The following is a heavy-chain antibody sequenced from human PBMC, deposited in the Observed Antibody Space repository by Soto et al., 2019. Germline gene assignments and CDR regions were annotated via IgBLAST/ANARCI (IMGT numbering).Heavy chain of an antibody. V-gene: IGHV3-66*01. CDR2: IYIAGGT. Sequence: EVQLVESGGGLVQPGGPLRLSCAAPGFSVTTNYLTWVRQAPGKGLEWVSLIYIAGGTKYADSVKGRFTISRDSSKNTLYLQMNSLRAEDTAVYYCARGYCNGTNCYANWFDPWGQGTLVTVSS. CDR1: GFSVTTNY. J-gene: IGHJ5*02. CDR3: ARGYCNGTNCYANWFDP. D-gene: IGHD2-2*01.